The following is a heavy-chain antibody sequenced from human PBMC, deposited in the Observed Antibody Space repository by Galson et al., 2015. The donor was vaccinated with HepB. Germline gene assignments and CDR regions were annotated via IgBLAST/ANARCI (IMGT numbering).Heavy chain of an antibody. D-gene: IGHD1-26*01. Sequence: LSLTCTVSGGSISSSSYYWGWIRQSPGKGLEWIGSIYYSGSTYYNPSLKSRVTISVDTSKNQFSLNLNSVTAADTAVYYCARHRYSGTCYTSFLYWGQGTLVTVSS. CDR1: GGSISSSSYY. CDR3: ARHRYSGTCYTSFLY. J-gene: IGHJ1*01. CDR2: IYYSGST. V-gene: IGHV4-39*01.